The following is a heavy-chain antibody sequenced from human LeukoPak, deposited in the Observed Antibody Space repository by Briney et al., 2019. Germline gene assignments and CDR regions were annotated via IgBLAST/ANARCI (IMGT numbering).Heavy chain of an antibody. Sequence: SETLSLTCTVSGGSLSSYYWSWIRQPPGKGLEWIGYIYYSGSTNYNPSLKSRVTISVDTSKNQFSLKLSSVTAADTAVYYCARGRYSSGWSPYNWFDPWGQGTLVTVSS. CDR1: GGSLSSYY. CDR2: IYYSGST. V-gene: IGHV4-59*01. D-gene: IGHD6-19*01. CDR3: ARGRYSSGWSPYNWFDP. J-gene: IGHJ5*02.